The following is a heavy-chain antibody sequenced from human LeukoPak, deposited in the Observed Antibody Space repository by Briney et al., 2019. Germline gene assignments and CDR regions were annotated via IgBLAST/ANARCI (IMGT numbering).Heavy chain of an antibody. CDR3: AREPPARITIFGVVNWFDP. Sequence: SVKVSCKASGGTFSSYAISWVRQAPGQGLEWMGSIIPILGIANYAQKFQGRVTITADKSTSTAYMELSSLRSEDTAVYYCAREPPARITIFGVVNWFDPWGQGTLVTVSS. CDR1: GGTFSSYA. V-gene: IGHV1-69*04. CDR2: IIPILGIA. J-gene: IGHJ5*02. D-gene: IGHD3-3*01.